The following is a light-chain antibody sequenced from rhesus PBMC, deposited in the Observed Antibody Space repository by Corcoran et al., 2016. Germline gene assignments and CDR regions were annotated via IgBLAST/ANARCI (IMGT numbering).Light chain of an antibody. CDR1: QGISSY. V-gene: IGKV1-28*03. CDR3: LQHNSYPLT. CDR2: DAS. J-gene: IGKJ4*01. Sequence: DIQMTQSPSSLSASVGDTVTITCRASQGISSYLNWFQQTPGKAPKHLIYDASSLESGVPSRFSGSGSVTDFTLTISSLQPEDFAAYYCLQHNSYPLTFGGGTKVEIK.